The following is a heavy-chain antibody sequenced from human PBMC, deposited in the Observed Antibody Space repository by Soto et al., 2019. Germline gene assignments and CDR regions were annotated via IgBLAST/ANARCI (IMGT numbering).Heavy chain of an antibody. V-gene: IGHV4-31*03. Sequence: SETLSLTCTVSGGSISSGGYYWSWIRQHPGKGLEWIGYIYYSGSTYYNPSLKSRVTISVDTSKNQFSLKLSSVTAADTAVYYCARDADSSGFKYWGQGTLVTVSS. CDR1: GGSISSGGYY. J-gene: IGHJ4*02. D-gene: IGHD3-22*01. CDR2: IYYSGST. CDR3: ARDADSSGFKY.